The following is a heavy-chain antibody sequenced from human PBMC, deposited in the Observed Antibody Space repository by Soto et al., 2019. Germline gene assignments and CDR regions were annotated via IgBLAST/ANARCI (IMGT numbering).Heavy chain of an antibody. V-gene: IGHV4-39*01. CDR2: IYYSGST. Sequence: SETLSLTCTVSGGSISSSSYYWGWIRQPPGKGLEWIGSIYYSGSTYYNPSLKSRVTISVDTSKNQFSLKLSSVTAADTAVYYCARVSQYCSSTSCYFDYWGQGTLVTVSS. D-gene: IGHD2-2*01. J-gene: IGHJ4*02. CDR3: ARVSQYCSSTSCYFDY. CDR1: GGSISSSSYY.